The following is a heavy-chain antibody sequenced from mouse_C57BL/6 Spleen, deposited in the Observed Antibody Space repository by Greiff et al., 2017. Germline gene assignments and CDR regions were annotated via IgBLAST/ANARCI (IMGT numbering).Heavy chain of an antibody. CDR3: AVIYYGNSDY. J-gene: IGHJ2*01. Sequence: VQLQQSGAELVRPGTSVKVSCKASGYAFTNYLIEWVKQRPGQGLEWIGVINPGSGGTNYNEKFKGKATLTADKSSSTAYMQLSSLTSEDSAVYFCAVIYYGNSDYWGQGTTLTVSS. CDR2: INPGSGGT. V-gene: IGHV1-54*01. CDR1: GYAFTNYL. D-gene: IGHD2-1*01.